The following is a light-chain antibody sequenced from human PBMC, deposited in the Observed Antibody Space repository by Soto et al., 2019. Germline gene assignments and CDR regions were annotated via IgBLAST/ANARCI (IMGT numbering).Light chain of an antibody. CDR1: QGVSSY. CDR2: DAS. V-gene: IGKV3-20*01. J-gene: IGKJ1*01. Sequence: EIVLTQSPATLSLSPGERATLSFRASQGVSSYLAWYQQKPGQAPRLLIYDASNRATGIPARFSGSGPGTDFTLTISRLEPEDFAVYYCQQYGSSPETFGQGTKVDIK. CDR3: QQYGSSPET.